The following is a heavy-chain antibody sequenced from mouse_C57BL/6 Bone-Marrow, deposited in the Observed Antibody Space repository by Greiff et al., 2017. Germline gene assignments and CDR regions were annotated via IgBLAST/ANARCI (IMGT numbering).Heavy chain of an antibody. CDR2: IYPRSGNT. V-gene: IGHV1-81*01. CDR3: ARKGPYYSNYWFAY. CDR1: GYTFTSYG. Sequence: QVQLQQSGAELARPGASVKLSCKASGYTFTSYGISWVKQRTGQGLEWIGEIYPRSGNTYYNEKFKGKATLTADKSSSTAYMELRSLTSEDSAVYFCARKGPYYSNYWFAYWGQGTLVTVSA. D-gene: IGHD2-5*01. J-gene: IGHJ3*01.